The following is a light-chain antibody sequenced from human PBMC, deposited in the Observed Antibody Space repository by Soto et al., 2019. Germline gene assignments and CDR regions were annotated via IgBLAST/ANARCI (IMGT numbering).Light chain of an antibody. Sequence: QSALTQPASVSGSPGQSITVSCTGTSSDIGGYIFVSWYQQHPGKAPKLMIYDINNRPSGVSKRFSGSKSGNTASLTISGLQAEDEADYYCVSYTARPSYVVGTGTKLTVL. CDR3: VSYTARPSYV. CDR2: DIN. CDR1: SSDIGGYIF. J-gene: IGLJ1*01. V-gene: IGLV2-14*01.